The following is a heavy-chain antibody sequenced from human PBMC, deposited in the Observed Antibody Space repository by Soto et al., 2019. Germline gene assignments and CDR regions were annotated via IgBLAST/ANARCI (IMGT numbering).Heavy chain of an antibody. CDR3: ARDRILATVTTSGRDY. D-gene: IGHD4-17*01. J-gene: IGHJ4*02. CDR2: ISAYNGNT. V-gene: IGHV1-18*01. CDR1: GYTFTSYG. Sequence: QVQLVQSGAEVKKPGASVKVSCKASGYTFTSYGISWVRQAPGQGLEWMGWISAYNGNTNYAQKLQGRVTMTTDTSTSTADMELRSLRSDDTAVYYCARDRILATVTTSGRDYWCQGTLVTVSS.